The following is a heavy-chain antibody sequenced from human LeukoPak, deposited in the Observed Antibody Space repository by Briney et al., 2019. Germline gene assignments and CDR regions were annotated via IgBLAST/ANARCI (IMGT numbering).Heavy chain of an antibody. Sequence: ASVKVSCKASGYTFTGYYMHWVRQAPGQGLEWMGWINPNSGGTNYAQKFQGRVTMTRDTSISTAYMELSRLRSDDTAVYYCARDRKGGYYGSGSVNWFDPWGQGTLVTVSS. CDR3: ARDRKGGYYGSGSVNWFDP. CDR2: INPNSGGT. V-gene: IGHV1-2*02. J-gene: IGHJ5*02. CDR1: GYTFTGYY. D-gene: IGHD3-10*01.